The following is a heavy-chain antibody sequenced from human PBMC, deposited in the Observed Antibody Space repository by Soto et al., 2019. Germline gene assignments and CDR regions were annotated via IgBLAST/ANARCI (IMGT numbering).Heavy chain of an antibody. CDR2: ISSSSSYI. J-gene: IGHJ3*02. V-gene: IGHV3-21*01. D-gene: IGHD2-15*01. Sequence: EVQLVESGGGLVKPGGSLRLSCAAPGFTFSSYSMNWVRQAPGKGLEWVSSISSSSSYIYYADSVKGRFTISRDNAKNSLYLQMNSLRAEDTAVYYCASLILGYCSGGSCYATGAFDIWGQGTMVTVSS. CDR1: GFTFSSYS. CDR3: ASLILGYCSGGSCYATGAFDI.